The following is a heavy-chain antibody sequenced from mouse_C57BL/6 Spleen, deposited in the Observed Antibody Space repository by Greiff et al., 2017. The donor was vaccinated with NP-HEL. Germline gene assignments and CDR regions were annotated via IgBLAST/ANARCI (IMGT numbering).Heavy chain of an antibody. CDR2: IDPEDGET. D-gene: IGHD1-1*01. J-gene: IGHJ2*01. CDR1: GFNIKDYY. Sequence: EVQLQQSGAELVKPGASVKLSCTASGFNIKDYYMHWVKQRTEQGLAWIGRIDPEDGETKSAPKFQGKATITADTSSNTAYLQLSSLTSEDTAVYYCARLFITTVVAPDYWGQGTTLTVSS. V-gene: IGHV14-2*01. CDR3: ARLFITTVVAPDY.